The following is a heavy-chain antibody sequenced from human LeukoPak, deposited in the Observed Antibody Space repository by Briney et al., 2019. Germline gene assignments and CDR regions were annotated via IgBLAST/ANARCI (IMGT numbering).Heavy chain of an antibody. D-gene: IGHD3-10*01. V-gene: IGHV3-15*01. Sequence: GGSLRLSRAASGFTFSNVWMAWFRQPPGKGLEWVGRIKPKTEGGTTDYAAPVQGRFTISRDDSKNTLFLQMNSLEIEDTGVYYCATFEPGSRAKGFDYWGQGNLVTVSS. CDR3: ATFEPGSRAKGFDY. CDR2: IKPKTEGGTT. J-gene: IGHJ4*02. CDR1: GFTFSNVW.